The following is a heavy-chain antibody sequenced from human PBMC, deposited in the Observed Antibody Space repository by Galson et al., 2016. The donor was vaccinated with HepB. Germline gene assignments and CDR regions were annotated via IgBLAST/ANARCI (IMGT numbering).Heavy chain of an antibody. D-gene: IGHD5-18*01. CDR3: TRGYMQTGMNV. Sequence: CAISGDSVTSDETMWNWIRQSPSRGLEWLGRTYYRSQWFSEYAMSVQGRITVIADTSRNQFSLQLDSVTPDDTAAYFCTRGYMQTGMNVWGQGTTVTVSS. J-gene: IGHJ6*02. CDR1: GDSVTSDETM. CDR2: TYYRSQWFS. V-gene: IGHV6-1*01.